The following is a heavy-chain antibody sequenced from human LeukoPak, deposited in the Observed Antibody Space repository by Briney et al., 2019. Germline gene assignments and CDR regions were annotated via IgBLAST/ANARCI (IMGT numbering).Heavy chain of an antibody. CDR3: VRDVLYYYGAERLFWFDP. J-gene: IGHJ5*02. V-gene: IGHV3-7*01. CDR1: EFSFSSYW. CDR2: IKQDGSEK. Sequence: GGSLRLSCEGSEFSFSSYWMSWVRQAPGKGLEWVAKIKQDGSEKYYVDSVKGRFTISRDNAKNSMYLLMNSLRVEDTAVYYCVRDVLYYYGAERLFWFDPWGQGTLDTVSS. D-gene: IGHD3-10*01.